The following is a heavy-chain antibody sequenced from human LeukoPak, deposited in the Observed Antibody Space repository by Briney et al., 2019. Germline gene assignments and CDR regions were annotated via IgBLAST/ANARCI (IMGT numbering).Heavy chain of an antibody. D-gene: IGHD3-3*01. CDR3: ARGPLRFLGGIDY. V-gene: IGHV1-69*13. Sequence: SVKVSCKASGGTFSSYAISWVRQAPGQGLEWMGGVIPIFGTANYAQNFQGRVTITADDSTSTAYMALSTLRSGDTAVYYCARGPLRFLGGIDYWGQGTLVTVSS. J-gene: IGHJ4*02. CDR2: VIPIFGTA. CDR1: GGTFSSYA.